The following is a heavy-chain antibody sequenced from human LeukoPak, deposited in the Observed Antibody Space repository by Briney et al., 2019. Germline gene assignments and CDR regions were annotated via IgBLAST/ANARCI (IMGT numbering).Heavy chain of an antibody. D-gene: IGHD3-10*01. CDR2: INPNSGGT. CDR1: GYTFTGYY. V-gene: IGHV1-2*02. CDR3: ARVGWFGDATFDY. J-gene: IGHJ4*02. Sequence: ASVKVSCKASGYTFTGYYMHWVRQAPGQGLEWMGWINPNSGGTNYAQKFQGRVTMTRDTSISTAYMELSRLRSDDTAVYYRARVGWFGDATFDYWGQGTLVTVSS.